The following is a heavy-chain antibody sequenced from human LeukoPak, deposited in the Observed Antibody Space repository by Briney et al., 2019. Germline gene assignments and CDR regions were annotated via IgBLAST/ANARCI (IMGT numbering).Heavy chain of an antibody. V-gene: IGHV3-7*01. CDR3: AKDVGGYYYGSGTYFDY. Sequence: GGSLRLSCAASGFTFSSYWMNWVRQAPGKGLEWVANIKKDGSEKYYVDSVKGRFTISRDNAKNSLYLQMNSLRAEDTAVYYCAKDVGGYYYGSGTYFDYWGQGTLVTVSS. CDR1: GFTFSSYW. CDR2: IKKDGSEK. D-gene: IGHD3-10*01. J-gene: IGHJ4*02.